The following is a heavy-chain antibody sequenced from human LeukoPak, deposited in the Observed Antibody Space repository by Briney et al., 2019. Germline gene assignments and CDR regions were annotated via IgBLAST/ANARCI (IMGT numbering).Heavy chain of an antibody. Sequence: GGSLRLSCAASGFTFDEYSMHWVRQVPGKGLEWVSLISWDGERTFYAAFVKGRFTVSRDNSKNSLYLQMDSPTTEDAALYFCARPYGGNSYFFDYWGLGTLVTVSS. CDR3: ARPYGGNSYFFDY. V-gene: IGHV3-43*01. J-gene: IGHJ4*02. CDR2: ISWDGERT. D-gene: IGHD4-23*01. CDR1: GFTFDEYS.